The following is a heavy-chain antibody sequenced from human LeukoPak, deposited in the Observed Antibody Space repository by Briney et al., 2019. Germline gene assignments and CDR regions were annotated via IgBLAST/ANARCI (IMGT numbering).Heavy chain of an antibody. CDR3: ARGPNYGSRTDFLDY. Sequence: QPGRSLRLSCTASGFTFGDYAMSWVRQAPGKGLEWVANIKQGAGERNYVDSVKGRFTVSRDDAKSSVFLQMNSLRAEDTAIYFCARGPNYGSRTDFLDYWGQGTLVTVSS. V-gene: IGHV3-7*03. CDR1: GFTFGDYA. CDR2: IKQGAGER. J-gene: IGHJ4*02. D-gene: IGHD4-17*01.